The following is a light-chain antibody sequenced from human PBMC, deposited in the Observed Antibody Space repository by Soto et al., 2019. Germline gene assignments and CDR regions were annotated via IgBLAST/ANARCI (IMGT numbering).Light chain of an antibody. Sequence: IVMTQSPDSLAVSLGERATINCKSSQSLFYSYNNYNYLAWYQQKPGQPPKVLIYWASTRASGVPDRFSGSESGTEFTLTISSLQAEDVAVYYCQEYLNSLPAFGQGTKVDIK. J-gene: IGKJ1*01. V-gene: IGKV4-1*01. CDR1: QSLFYSYNNYNY. CDR2: WAS. CDR3: QEYLNSLPA.